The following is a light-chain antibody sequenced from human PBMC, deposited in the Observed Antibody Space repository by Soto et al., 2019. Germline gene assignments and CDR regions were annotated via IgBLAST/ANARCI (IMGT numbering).Light chain of an antibody. CDR3: SSYTTTSTWV. CDR1: ITVVGSSNY. CDR2: DVS. Sequence: HSVLTQPSSVFGSPGQSITISFPGTITVVGSSNYVSWYKQHPGKAPKLMIYDVSNRPSGVSNRFSGSKSGNTASLTISGLQAEDEADYYCSSYTTTSTWVFGGGTKVTVL. J-gene: IGLJ2*01. V-gene: IGLV2-14*01.